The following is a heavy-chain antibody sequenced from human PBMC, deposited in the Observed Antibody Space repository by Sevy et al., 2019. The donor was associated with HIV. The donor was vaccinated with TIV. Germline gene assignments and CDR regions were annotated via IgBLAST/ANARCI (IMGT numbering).Heavy chain of an antibody. V-gene: IGHV3-23*01. J-gene: IGHJ4*02. CDR3: AKDRRAGLYGDYVETTYDY. CDR1: GFTFSSYA. CDR2: ISGSGGST. Sequence: GESLKISCAASGFTFSSYAMSWVRQAPGKGLEWVSAISGSGGSTYYADSVKGRFTISRDNSKNTLYLQMNSLRAEDTAVYYCAKDRRAGLYGDYVETTYDYWGQGTLVTVSS. D-gene: IGHD4-17*01.